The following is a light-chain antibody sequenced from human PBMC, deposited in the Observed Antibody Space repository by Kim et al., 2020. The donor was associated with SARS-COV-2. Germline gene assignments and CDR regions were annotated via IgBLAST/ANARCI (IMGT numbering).Light chain of an antibody. J-gene: IGLJ1*01. Sequence: QSALTQPASVSGSPGQSITISCTGTSSDVAGYNYVSWYQQHPGKAPRLMIYDVTKRPSGVSNRFSGSKSGNTASLTISGLQAEDEADYYCSSYTSRSTYLFGTGTKVTVL. V-gene: IGLV2-14*01. CDR2: DVT. CDR3: SSYTSRSTYL. CDR1: SSDVAGYNY.